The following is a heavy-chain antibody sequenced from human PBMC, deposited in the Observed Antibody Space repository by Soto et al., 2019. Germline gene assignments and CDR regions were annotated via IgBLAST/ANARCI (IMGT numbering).Heavy chain of an antibody. V-gene: IGHV2-5*02. CDR1: GFSLSTIGVG. CDR2: IYWDDDK. D-gene: IGHD2-21*02. J-gene: IGHJ6*02. CDR3: VQSRCGGDCLQSYSSHSYYGLDV. Sequence: QITLKESGPTLVKPTQTLTLTCTFSGFSLSTIGVGVGWIRQPPGKALEWLALIYWDDDKRYIPSLKSRLTVTQDTSKNQVVLTMTNMDPVDTATYYCVQSRCGGDCLQSYSSHSYYGLDVWGQGTTVTVSS.